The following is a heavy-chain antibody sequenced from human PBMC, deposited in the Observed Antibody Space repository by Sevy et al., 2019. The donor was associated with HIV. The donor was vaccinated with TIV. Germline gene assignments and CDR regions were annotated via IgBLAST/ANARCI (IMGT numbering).Heavy chain of an antibody. J-gene: IGHJ6*02. CDR1: GFTFSDYY. V-gene: IGHV3-11*06. CDR3: VKSPHPAVTTSYGMDV. CDR2: ISFSSNYT. D-gene: IGHD4-17*01. Sequence: GGSLRLSCSASGFTFSDYYMNWIRQAPGKGLEWISYISFSSNYTMYADSVTGRFTISRDNAKNSLYLQMNSLRAEDTAVYYCVKSPHPAVTTSYGMDVWGQGTTVTVSS.